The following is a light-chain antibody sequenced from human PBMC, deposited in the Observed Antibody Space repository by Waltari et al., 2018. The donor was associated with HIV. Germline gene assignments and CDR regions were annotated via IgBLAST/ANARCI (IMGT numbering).Light chain of an antibody. Sequence: QSVLTQPPSASGTPGQRVTLSCSGSNAVIPINVVNWYQQLPGAAPRLLIQTNDQRPSGVPDRFSGSKSGTSAYLAISGLQSEDEAEYYCAVWDDNVNVWVFGGGTRLAVL. J-gene: IGLJ3*02. CDR2: TND. CDR3: AVWDDNVNVWV. V-gene: IGLV1-44*01. CDR1: NAVIPINV.